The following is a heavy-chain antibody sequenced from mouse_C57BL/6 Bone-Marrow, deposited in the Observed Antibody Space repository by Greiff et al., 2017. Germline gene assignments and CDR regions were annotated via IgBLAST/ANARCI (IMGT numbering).Heavy chain of an antibody. Sequence: QVQLQQPGAELVMPGASVKLSCKASGYTFTSYWMHWVQQRPGQGLEWIGEIDPSDSYTNYNQKFKGKSTLTVDKSSSTAYMQLSSLTSEDSAVYYCASGDGWYFDVWGTGTTVTVSS. V-gene: IGHV1-69*01. J-gene: IGHJ1*03. D-gene: IGHD3-3*01. CDR2: IDPSDSYT. CDR3: ASGDGWYFDV. CDR1: GYTFTSYW.